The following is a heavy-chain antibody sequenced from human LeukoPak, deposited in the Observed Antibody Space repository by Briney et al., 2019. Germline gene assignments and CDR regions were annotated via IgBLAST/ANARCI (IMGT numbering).Heavy chain of an antibody. CDR2: IYYSEST. CDR3: TRASTHYDFWSGYL. D-gene: IGHD3-3*01. V-gene: IGHV4-30-4*08. Sequence: SQSLSLTCAVSGGSISSGDYYWSWIRQPPGKGLEWIGYIYYSESTYYNPSLKSRVSISVGTSKNQFSLKLSSVTAADTAVYYCTRASTHYDFWSGYLWGQGTLVTVSS. CDR1: GGSISSGDYY. J-gene: IGHJ4*02.